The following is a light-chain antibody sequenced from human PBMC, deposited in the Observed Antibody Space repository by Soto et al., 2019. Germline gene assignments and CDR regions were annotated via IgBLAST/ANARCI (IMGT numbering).Light chain of an antibody. CDR3: QQYNSWWT. V-gene: IGKV3D-15*01. CDR1: QSVNIN. J-gene: IGKJ1*01. Sequence: EIVMTQSPATLSVSPGERATLSCRASQSVNINLAWYQQKPGQAPRLLIYGASTRATGIPARFSGSGSGTEFTLAISSLQSEDFAVYFCQQYNSWWTFGQGTKVDNK. CDR2: GAS.